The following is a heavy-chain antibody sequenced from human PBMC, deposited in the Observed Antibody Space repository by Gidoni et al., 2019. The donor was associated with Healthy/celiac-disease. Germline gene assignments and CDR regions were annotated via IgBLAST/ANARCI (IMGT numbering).Heavy chain of an antibody. Sequence: QVQLQESAPGLVQPSQTLSLTCTVPGGSISPGSYYWSWIRQPAGKGLEWIGRTYTSGRTNYNPPLKSRVTISVDTSKNQFSMKLSSVTAADTAVYYCARDLGRRGYSGYGVPGYWGQGTLVTVSS. V-gene: IGHV4-61*02. CDR2: TYTSGRT. CDR1: GGSISPGSYY. D-gene: IGHD5-12*01. J-gene: IGHJ4*02. CDR3: ARDLGRRGYSGYGVPGY.